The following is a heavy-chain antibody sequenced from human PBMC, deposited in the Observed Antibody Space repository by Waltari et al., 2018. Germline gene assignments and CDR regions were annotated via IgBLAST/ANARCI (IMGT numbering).Heavy chain of an antibody. V-gene: IGHV4-34*01. J-gene: IGHJ4*02. CDR1: GGSFSGYY. CDR3: ARGTLHYYFDY. CDR2: INHSGST. D-gene: IGHD4-4*01. Sequence: QVQLQQWGAGLLKPSETLSLTCAVYGGSFSGYYWSWIRQPPGKGLEWNGEINHSGSTNYNPSLKSRVTISVDTSKNQFSLKLSSVTAADTAVYYCARGTLHYYFDYWGQGTLVTVSS.